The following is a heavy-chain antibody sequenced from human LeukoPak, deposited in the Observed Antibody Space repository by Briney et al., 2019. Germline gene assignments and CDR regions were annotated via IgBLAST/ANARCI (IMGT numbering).Heavy chain of an antibody. Sequence: SVKVSCKASGGTFSSYAISWVRQAPGQGLEWMGGIIPIFGTANYAQKFQGRVTITADESTSTAYMELSSLRSEDTAVYYCARETEYYYDSSGYYPDAFDIWGQGTMVTVSS. CDR3: ARETEYYYDSSGYYPDAFDI. D-gene: IGHD3-22*01. CDR1: GGTFSSYA. CDR2: IIPIFGTA. J-gene: IGHJ3*02. V-gene: IGHV1-69*01.